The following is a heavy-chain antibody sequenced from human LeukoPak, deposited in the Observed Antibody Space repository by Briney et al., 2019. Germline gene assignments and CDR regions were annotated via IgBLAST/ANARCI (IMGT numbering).Heavy chain of an antibody. CDR2: IKSKNDGGTT. CDR1: GFTFSNAW. CDR3: TTLLWFGGLSDY. Sequence: PGGSLRLSCAASGFTFSNAWMSWVRQAPGKGLEWVGRIKSKNDGGTTDYAARVKGRFTISRDDSKNTLYLQMNSLKAEDTAVYCCTTLLWFGGLSDYWGQGTLVTVSS. V-gene: IGHV3-15*01. J-gene: IGHJ4*02. D-gene: IGHD3-10*01.